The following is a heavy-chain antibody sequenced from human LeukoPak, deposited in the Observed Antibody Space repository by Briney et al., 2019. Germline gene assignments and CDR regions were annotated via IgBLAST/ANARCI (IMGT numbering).Heavy chain of an antibody. Sequence: GGSLRLSCAASGFTVSSNYMSWVRQAPGKGLEWVSVIYSGGSTYYTDSVKGRFAISRDNSKNTLYLQTNSLRAEDTAVYYCARDKVAGYGMDVWGQGTMVTVSS. D-gene: IGHD6-19*01. J-gene: IGHJ6*02. CDR3: ARDKVAGYGMDV. CDR2: IYSGGST. V-gene: IGHV3-53*01. CDR1: GFTVSSNY.